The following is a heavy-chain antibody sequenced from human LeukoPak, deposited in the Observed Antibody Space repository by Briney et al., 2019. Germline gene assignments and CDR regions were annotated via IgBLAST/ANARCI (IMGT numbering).Heavy chain of an antibody. CDR2: IKEDGSEK. CDR3: ARARQELVRTPLDH. Sequence: PGGSLRLSCVVSGFIFDTYWMNWVRQAPGKGLEWVASIKEDGSEKFHVDSVKGRFTISRDNAKNLPYLQMDSLRAEDTAVYYCARARQELVRTPLDHWGQGTLVTVSS. D-gene: IGHD6-13*01. CDR1: GFIFDTYW. V-gene: IGHV3-7*01. J-gene: IGHJ4*02.